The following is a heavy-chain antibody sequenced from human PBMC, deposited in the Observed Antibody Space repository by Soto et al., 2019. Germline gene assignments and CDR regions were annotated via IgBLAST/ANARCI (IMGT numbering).Heavy chain of an antibody. CDR2: IYYDGST. V-gene: IGHV4-30-4*08. Sequence: SETLSLTCTVSGGSISRPDHYWNLILQPPRKGLEWIGYIYYDGSTSYNPSLKSRLAFSMDTSKNQFSLTVTSVTAADTPVYYCDRVPEYSGYEMAKWFDSWGPGTLVTVSS. CDR3: DRVPEYSGYEMAKWFDS. CDR1: GGSISRPDHY. J-gene: IGHJ5*01. D-gene: IGHD5-12*01.